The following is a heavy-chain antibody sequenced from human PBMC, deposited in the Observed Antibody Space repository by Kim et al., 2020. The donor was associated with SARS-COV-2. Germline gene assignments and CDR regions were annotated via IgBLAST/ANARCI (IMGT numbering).Heavy chain of an antibody. J-gene: IGHJ6*02. V-gene: IGHV3-21*01. CDR2: ISSSSSYI. CDR3: ARGGVDTAMVIYYYYYGMDV. D-gene: IGHD5-18*01. CDR1: GFTFSSYS. Sequence: GGSLRLSCAASGFTFSSYSMNWVRQAPGKGLEVVSSISSSSSYIYYADSVKGQFTISRDNAKNSLYLQMNSLRAEDTAVYYCARGGVDTAMVIYYYYYGMDVWGQGTTVSVSS.